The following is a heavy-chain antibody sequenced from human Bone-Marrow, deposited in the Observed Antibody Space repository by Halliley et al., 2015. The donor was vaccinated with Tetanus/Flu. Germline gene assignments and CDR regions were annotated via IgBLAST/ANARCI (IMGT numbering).Heavy chain of an antibody. CDR2: ISHSGSA. Sequence: TLSLTCAVVDESLSGYYWSWLRQPPGKRLEWIGEISHSGSARYNSALRSRVTMSVGTSKKQISLKLRSATAADTAVYYCARGGWRRQRNWFDPWGQGTLVTVSS. CDR3: ARGGWRRQRNWFDP. CDR1: DESLSGYY. J-gene: IGHJ5*02. V-gene: IGHV4-34*01. D-gene: IGHD6-19*01.